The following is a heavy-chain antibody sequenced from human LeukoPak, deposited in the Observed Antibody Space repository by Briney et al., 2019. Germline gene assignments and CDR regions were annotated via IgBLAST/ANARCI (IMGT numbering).Heavy chain of an antibody. V-gene: IGHV4-30-4*08. Sequence: SQTLSLTCTVSGGSISSGVYCWSWIRQPPGKGLEWIGYIYYSGSTYYNPSLKSRVTISVDTSKNQFSLKLSSVTAADTAVYYCARDGRITIPNDFWSGYYSPIMDVWGKGTTVTVSS. D-gene: IGHD3-3*01. CDR2: IYYSGST. J-gene: IGHJ6*03. CDR1: GGSISSGVYC. CDR3: ARDGRITIPNDFWSGYYSPIMDV.